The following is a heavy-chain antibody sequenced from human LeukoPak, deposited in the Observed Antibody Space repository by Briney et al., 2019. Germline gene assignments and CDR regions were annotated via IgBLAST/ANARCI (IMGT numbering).Heavy chain of an antibody. J-gene: IGHJ6*03. CDR2: IKQDGSEK. Sequence: GGSLRLSCAAPGFTFSSYWMSWVRQAPGKGLEWVANIKQDGSEKYSVDSVKGRFTISRDNAKNSLYTQMNSLRAEDTAVYYCARVMSASVWRSYGSYYYYYYMDIWGKGTTVTVSS. CDR3: ARVMSASVWRSYGSYYYYYYMDI. D-gene: IGHD3-16*01. CDR1: GFTFSSYW. V-gene: IGHV3-7*01.